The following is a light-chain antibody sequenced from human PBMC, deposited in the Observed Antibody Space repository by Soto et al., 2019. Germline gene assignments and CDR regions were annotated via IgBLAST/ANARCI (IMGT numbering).Light chain of an antibody. CDR1: QSISSW. V-gene: IGKV1-5*01. CDR2: DAS. Sequence: DIQMTQSPSTLSASVGDRVTITCRASQSISSWLAWYQQKPGKAPKLLIYDASSLESGVPSRFSGSGSGTEFPLAISSLQPGDFATYYCQQYNSYSETFGQGTKVEIK. CDR3: QQYNSYSET. J-gene: IGKJ1*01.